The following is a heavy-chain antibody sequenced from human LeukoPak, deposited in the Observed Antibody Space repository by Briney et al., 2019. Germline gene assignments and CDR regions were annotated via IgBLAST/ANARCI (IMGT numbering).Heavy chain of an antibody. D-gene: IGHD6-13*01. J-gene: IGHJ4*02. CDR2: IGTAGDT. V-gene: IGHV3-13*01. Sequence: PGGSLRLSCAASGFTFSSYDMHWVRQATGKGLEWVSAIGTAGDTYYPGSVKGRFTISRENAKNSLYLQMNSLRAEDTAVYYCARSIAAAGDFDYWGQGTLVTVSS. CDR1: GFTFSSYD. CDR3: ARSIAAAGDFDY.